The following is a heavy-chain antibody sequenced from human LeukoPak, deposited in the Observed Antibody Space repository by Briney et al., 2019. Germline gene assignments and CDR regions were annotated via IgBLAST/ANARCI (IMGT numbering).Heavy chain of an antibody. D-gene: IGHD2-2*01. CDR1: GFTFSSYA. CDR2: ISGSGGST. CDR3: ANRDIVVVPAAMGDAFDI. Sequence: GGSLRLSCAASGFTFSSYAMSWVRQAPGKGLEWVSAISGSGGSTYYADSVKGRFTISRDNSKNTLYLQMNSLRAEDTAVYYCANRDIVVVPAAMGDAFDIWGQGTMVTVSS. V-gene: IGHV3-23*01. J-gene: IGHJ3*02.